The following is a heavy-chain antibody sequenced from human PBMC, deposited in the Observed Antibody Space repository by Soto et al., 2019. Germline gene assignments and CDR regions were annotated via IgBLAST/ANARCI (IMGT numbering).Heavy chain of an antibody. CDR3: TTHSCYPQPHIQPNPPL. CDR1: GFTFSNAW. CDR2: IKSKTDGGTT. V-gene: IGHV3-15*01. Sequence: GGSLRLSCAASGFTFSNAWMSWVHQAPGKGLEWVGRIKSKTDGGTTDYAAPVKGRFTISRDDSKNTLYLQMNSLKTEDTAVYYCTTHSCYPQPHIQPNPPLWGQGTMVTVSS. J-gene: IGHJ3*01. D-gene: IGHD5-12*01.